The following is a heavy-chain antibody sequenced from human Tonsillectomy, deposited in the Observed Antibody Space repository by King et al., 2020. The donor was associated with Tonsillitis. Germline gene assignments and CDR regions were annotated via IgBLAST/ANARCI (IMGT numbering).Heavy chain of an antibody. J-gene: IGHJ4*02. CDR3: TTFSPWRDY. Sequence: QLVQSGGGLVKPGGSLRLSCAASGFTFSNAWMSWVRQAPGKGLEWVGRIKSKTEGGTTDYAAPVKGRFTISRDDSKNTLYLQMNSLKSEDTAVYYCTTFSPWRDYWGQGTLVTVSS. CDR2: IKSKTEGGTT. CDR1: GFTFSNAW. D-gene: IGHD5-12*01. V-gene: IGHV3-15*01.